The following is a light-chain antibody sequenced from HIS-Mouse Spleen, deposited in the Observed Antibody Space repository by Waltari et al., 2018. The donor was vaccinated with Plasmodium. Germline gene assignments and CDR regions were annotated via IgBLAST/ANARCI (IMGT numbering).Light chain of an antibody. CDR2: GKN. CDR1: SLRSYY. J-gene: IGLJ3*02. CDR3: NSRDSSGNHWV. Sequence: SSELTQDPAVSVALGQTVRITCQGDSLRSYYASWYQQKPGQAPVLVIYGKNKRPSGILDRFSGSSSGNTASLTITGAQAEDEADYYCNSRDSSGNHWVFGGGTKLTVL. V-gene: IGLV3-19*01.